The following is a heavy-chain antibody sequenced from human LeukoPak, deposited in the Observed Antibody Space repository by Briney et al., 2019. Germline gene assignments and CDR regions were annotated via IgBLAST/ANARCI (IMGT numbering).Heavy chain of an antibody. D-gene: IGHD6-6*01. CDR1: GGTFSSYA. CDR3: ASSRRGSSIAARYNWFDP. V-gene: IGHV1-69*13. Sequence: SVKVSCKASGGTFSSYAISWVRQAPGQGLEWMGGIIPIFGTANYAQKFQGRVTITADESTSTAYMELSSLRSEDTAAYYCASSRRGSSIAARYNWFDPWGQGTLVTVSS. J-gene: IGHJ5*02. CDR2: IIPIFGTA.